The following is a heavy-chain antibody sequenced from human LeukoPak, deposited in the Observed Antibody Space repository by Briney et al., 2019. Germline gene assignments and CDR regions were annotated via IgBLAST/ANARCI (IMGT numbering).Heavy chain of an antibody. CDR1: GGSISSYY. CDR3: ASLRTTVTSAAFDI. V-gene: IGHV4-59*08. Sequence: SETLSLTCTVSGGSISSYYWSWLRQPPGKGLERIGYISYSGSTNYNPSLKSRVTISVDTSKNQFSLKLTSVTAADTAVYYCASLRTTVTSAAFDIWGQGTVVTVSS. J-gene: IGHJ3*02. D-gene: IGHD4-17*01. CDR2: ISYSGST.